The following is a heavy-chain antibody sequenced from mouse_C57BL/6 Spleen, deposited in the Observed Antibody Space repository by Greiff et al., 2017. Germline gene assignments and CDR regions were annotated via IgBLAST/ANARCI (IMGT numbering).Heavy chain of an antibody. CDR2: FEPEDGGT. J-gene: IGHJ2*01. CDR3: ATGTGGYYVDY. Sequence: EVQLQQSGAELVKPGASVKLSCTASGFNITDYYMHWVKQRTEQGLEWIGRFEPEDGGTKYAPKFQGKATITADTSSNTAYLQLSSLTSEDTAVYDCATGTGGYYVDYWGQGTTLTVSS. V-gene: IGHV14-2*01. CDR1: GFNITDYY. D-gene: IGHD4-1*01.